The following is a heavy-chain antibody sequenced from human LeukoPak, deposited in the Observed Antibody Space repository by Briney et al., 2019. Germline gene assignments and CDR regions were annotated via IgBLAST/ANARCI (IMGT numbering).Heavy chain of an antibody. D-gene: IGHD2-15*01. V-gene: IGHV4-34*01. Sequence: PSETLSLTCAVYGGFFSGYYWSWIRQPPGKGLEWIGEINHSGSTNYNPSLKSRVTISVDTSKNQFSLKLSSVTAADTAVYYCARGHREVEFIGYCSGGSCYDYWGQGTLVTVSS. CDR2: INHSGST. CDR3: ARGHREVEFIGYCSGGSCYDY. CDR1: GGFFSGYY. J-gene: IGHJ4*02.